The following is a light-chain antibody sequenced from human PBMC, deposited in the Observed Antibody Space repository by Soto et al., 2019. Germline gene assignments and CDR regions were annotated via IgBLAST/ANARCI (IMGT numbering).Light chain of an antibody. Sequence: ALTQPPSAYGTPGQRVTISCSGSGSNFGSNTVNCYQKLPGKAPRLLTYRNSQRPSGVPDRFSGSKSGTSAALAISGLKSEDEADYYCATWDHRLNGQGFGGGTKVTVL. CDR2: RNS. J-gene: IGLJ3*02. V-gene: IGLV1-44*01. CDR1: GSNFGSNT. CDR3: ATWDHRLNGQG.